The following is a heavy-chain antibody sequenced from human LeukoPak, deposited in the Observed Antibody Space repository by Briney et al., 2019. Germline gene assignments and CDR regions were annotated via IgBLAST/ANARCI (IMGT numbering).Heavy chain of an antibody. V-gene: IGHV3-23*01. CDR2: ISGSGGST. D-gene: IGHD5-18*01. CDR3: AKQVQLWLSSRFGY. CDR1: GFTFSSYA. Sequence: GGSLRLSCAASGFTFSSYAMSWVRQAPGKGLEWVSAISGSGGSTYYADSVKGRFTISRDNSKDTLYLQMNSLRAEDTAVYYCAKQVQLWLSSRFGYWGQGTLVTVSS. J-gene: IGHJ4*02.